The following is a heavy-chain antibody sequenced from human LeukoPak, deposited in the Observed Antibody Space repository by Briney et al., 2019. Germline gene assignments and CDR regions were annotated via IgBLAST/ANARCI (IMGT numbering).Heavy chain of an antibody. J-gene: IGHJ4*02. CDR3: ARHGTQWLRYPNFDY. Sequence: SETLSLICTVSGGSISSYYWSWVRQPPGEGQEWIGSIYYNGNTDYNPSLKSRVTISVDTSNNQFSLKLSSVTAADTAVYYCARHGTQWLRYPNFDYWGQGTLVTVSS. CDR2: IYYNGNT. CDR1: GGSISSYY. V-gene: IGHV4-59*08. D-gene: IGHD6-19*01.